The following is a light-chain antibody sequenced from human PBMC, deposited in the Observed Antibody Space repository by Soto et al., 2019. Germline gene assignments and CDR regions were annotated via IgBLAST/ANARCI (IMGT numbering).Light chain of an antibody. J-gene: IGKJ3*01. CDR3: QQDDGSPPFT. V-gene: IGKV3-20*01. Sequence: EIVLTQSPGTLSLSPGERATLSCRASQSVSRSYLAWYQQKPGQAPRLLIYGASSRATGIPDRFSGRGSGTHFTLTISTLETEESAVYYCQQDDGSPPFTFGPGTKVDI. CDR2: GAS. CDR1: QSVSRSY.